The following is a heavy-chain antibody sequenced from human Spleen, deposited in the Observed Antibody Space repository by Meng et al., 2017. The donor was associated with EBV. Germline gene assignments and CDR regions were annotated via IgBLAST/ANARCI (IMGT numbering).Heavy chain of an antibody. Sequence: QVQLAGSGAEVKKAWAAVKVYCKASGYSFTNYGISWVRQAPGQGLEWMGWINVNNGNTDFAQKFQGRVTITADESTSTAYMELSSLRSEDSALYYCARVGTDSSGYYYVFDYWGQGTLVTVSS. CDR1: GYSFTNYG. J-gene: IGHJ4*02. D-gene: IGHD3-22*01. CDR2: INVNNGNT. V-gene: IGHV1-18*01. CDR3: ARVGTDSSGYYYVFDY.